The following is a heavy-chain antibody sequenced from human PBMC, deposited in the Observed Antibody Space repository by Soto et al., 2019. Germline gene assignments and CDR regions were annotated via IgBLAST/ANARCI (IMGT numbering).Heavy chain of an antibody. CDR3: ARLPIRGDQYNRFDP. V-gene: IGHV5-51*01. CDR2: IYPGDSDT. Sequence: PGEALKISCQGSGYSFTSYWIAWVRQMPGKGLEWMGIIYPGDSDTRYSPSFQGQVTISADKSISTAYLQWSSLKASDTAMYYCARLPIRGDQYNRFDPWGQGTLVTVSS. CDR1: GYSFTSYW. D-gene: IGHD3-10*01. J-gene: IGHJ5*02.